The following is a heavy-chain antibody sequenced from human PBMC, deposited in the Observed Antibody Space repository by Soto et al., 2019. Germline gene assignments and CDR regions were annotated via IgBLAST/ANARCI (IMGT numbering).Heavy chain of an antibody. J-gene: IGHJ4*02. V-gene: IGHV3-49*03. D-gene: IGHD3-10*01. CDR2: IRSKAYGGTT. CDR1: GFTFGDYA. CDR3: TRSMVRGVISPDY. Sequence: GGSLRLSCTASGFTFGDYAMSWFRQAPGKGLEWVGFIRSKAYGGTTEYAASVKGRFTISRDDSKSIAYLQMNSLKTEDTAVYYCTRSMVRGVISPDYWGQGTLVTVSS.